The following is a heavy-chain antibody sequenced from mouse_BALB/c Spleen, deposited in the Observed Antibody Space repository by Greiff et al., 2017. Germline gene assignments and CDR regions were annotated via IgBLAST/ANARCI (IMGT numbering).Heavy chain of an antibody. CDR2: ISYDGSN. D-gene: IGHD2-14*01. CDR3: AYYRYGGFAY. V-gene: IGHV3-6*02. J-gene: IGHJ3*01. Sequence: EVKLMESGPGLVKPSQSLSLTCSVTGYSITSGYYWNWIRQFPGNKLEWMGYISYDGSNNYNPSLKNRISITRDTSKNQFFLKLNSVTTEDTATYYCAYYRYGGFAYWGQGTLVTVSA. CDR1: GYSITSGYY.